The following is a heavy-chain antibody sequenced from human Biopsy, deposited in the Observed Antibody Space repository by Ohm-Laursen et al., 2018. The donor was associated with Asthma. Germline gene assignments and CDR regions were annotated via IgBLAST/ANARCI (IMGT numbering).Heavy chain of an antibody. CDR2: ISYDGNHK. CDR1: GFMFRSFG. J-gene: IGHJ4*01. Sequence: SLRLSCAASGFMFRSFGMHWVRQAPGKGLEWVAVISYDGNHKFYEDSVKGRLTIPRDNAKNSLYLQMQSLRPEDTAFYYCAKSADYYDSTDYLDFWGRGTLVTVSS. V-gene: IGHV3-30*18. CDR3: AKSADYYDSTDYLDF. D-gene: IGHD3-22*01.